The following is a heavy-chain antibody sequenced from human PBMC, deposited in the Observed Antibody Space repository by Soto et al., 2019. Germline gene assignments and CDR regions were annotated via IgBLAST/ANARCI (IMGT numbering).Heavy chain of an antibody. CDR2: ISSSGSTI. D-gene: IGHD3-9*01. Sequence: PGGSLRLSCAASGFTFSSYEMNWVRQAPGKGLEWVSYISSSGSTIYYADSVKGRFTISRDNAKNSLYLQMNSLRAEDTAVYYCAREHYDILTGYYDYWGQGTLVTVSS. CDR1: GFTFSSYE. J-gene: IGHJ4*02. V-gene: IGHV3-48*03. CDR3: AREHYDILTGYYDY.